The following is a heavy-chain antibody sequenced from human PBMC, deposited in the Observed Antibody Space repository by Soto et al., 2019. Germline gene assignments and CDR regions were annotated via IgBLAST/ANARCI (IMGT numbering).Heavy chain of an antibody. CDR1: GGTFTGCY. Sequence: AAVKDSCKDSGGTFTGCYMHWGGQAPGRGREVMGWINPNSGGTNYAQKFQDGVTMTRDTSISTAYMALSRLRSDDTAVYSCASPTPSIAAFNAEYFQHWGQGTLVTVSS. CDR2: INPNSGGT. CDR3: ASPTPSIAAFNAEYFQH. D-gene: IGHD6-6*01. V-gene: IGHV1-2*02. J-gene: IGHJ1*01.